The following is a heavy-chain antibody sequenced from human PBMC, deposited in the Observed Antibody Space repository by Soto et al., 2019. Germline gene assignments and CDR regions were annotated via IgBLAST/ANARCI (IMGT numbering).Heavy chain of an antibody. CDR1: GYTFSNYG. D-gene: IGHD6-19*01. CDR3: GRGGLAVSGTCDY. V-gene: IGHV1-18*01. Sequence: QVRLVQSGAEVKEPGASVKVSCKASGYTFSNYGVAWVRRAPGQGLEWMGWISGSNGETKYAQNLQNRVSMTTETATSTAYMELSSLRPDGTAIYFCGRGGLAVSGTCDYWGQGRLVTVSS. CDR2: ISGSNGET. J-gene: IGHJ4*02.